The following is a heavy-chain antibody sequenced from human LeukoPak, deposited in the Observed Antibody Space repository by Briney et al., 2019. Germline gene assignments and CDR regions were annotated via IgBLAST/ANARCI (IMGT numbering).Heavy chain of an antibody. CDR1: GYRFTTYW. V-gene: IGHV5-51*01. Sequence: LGESLKISCRGSGYRFTTYWIGWVRQMPGKGLEWMGMIYGGDSDTRYSPSFQGQVTFSVDKSISTAYLQWGRLQASDSAMYYCARQPPDTAMAFDYWGQGTLVTVSS. CDR3: ARQPPDTAMAFDY. J-gene: IGHJ4*02. D-gene: IGHD5-18*01. CDR2: IYGGDSDT.